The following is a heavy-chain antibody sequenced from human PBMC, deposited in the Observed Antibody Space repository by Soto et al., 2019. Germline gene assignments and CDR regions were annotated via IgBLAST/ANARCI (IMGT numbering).Heavy chain of an antibody. CDR2: ISDVGDST. J-gene: IGHJ6*02. Sequence: EVQLLESGGGLVQPEGSLRLSCAASGFTFSSYAMIWVRQGPGKGLEWVSTISDVGDSTYYADSVKGRFTISRDNSKNTLYLQMNSLRAGDTALYSCAKAAHRHWGGDYSGMDVWGQGTTVTVSS. D-gene: IGHD7-27*01. V-gene: IGHV3-23*01. CDR3: AKAAHRHWGGDYSGMDV. CDR1: GFTFSSYA.